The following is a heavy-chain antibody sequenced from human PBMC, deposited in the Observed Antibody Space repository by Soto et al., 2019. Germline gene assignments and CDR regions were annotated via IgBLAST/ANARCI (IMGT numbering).Heavy chain of an antibody. V-gene: IGHV4-34*01. CDR2: INHSGST. D-gene: IGHD4-17*01. Sequence: SETLSLTCAVYGGSFCGYYWSWIRQPPGKGLEWIGEINHSGSTNYNPSLKSRVTISVDTSKNQFSLKLSSVTAADTAVYYCARGYYGDYEHIYYYYYYMDVWGEGTTVTVSS. CDR1: GGSFCGYY. CDR3: ARGYYGDYEHIYYYYYYMDV. J-gene: IGHJ6*03.